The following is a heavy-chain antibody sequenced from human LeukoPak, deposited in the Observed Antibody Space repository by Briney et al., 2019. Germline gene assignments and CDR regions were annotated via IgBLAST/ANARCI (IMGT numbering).Heavy chain of an antibody. CDR2: IYYSGST. D-gene: IGHD1-26*01. CDR3: ARTKYSGSTPS. CDR1: GGSISSSSYY. V-gene: IGHV4-39*01. J-gene: IGHJ4*02. Sequence: TSETLSLTCTVSGGSISSSSYYWGWIRQPPGKGLEWIGSIYYSGSTYYNPSLKSRVTISVDTSKNQFSLKLSSVTAADTAVYYCARTKYSGSTPSWGQGTLVTVSS.